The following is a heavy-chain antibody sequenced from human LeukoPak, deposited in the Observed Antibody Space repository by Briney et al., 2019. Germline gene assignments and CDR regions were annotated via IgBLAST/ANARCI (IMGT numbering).Heavy chain of an antibody. J-gene: IGHJ5*02. CDR3: ARHRKNHGSGSYYNARWFDP. Sequence: GGSLRLSCAASGFTFSSYSMNWVRQAPGKGLEWVSSISSSSSYIYYADSVKGRFTISRDNAKNSLYLQMNSLRAEDTAVYYCARHRKNHGSGSYYNARWFDPWGQGTLVTVSS. CDR1: GFTFSSYS. D-gene: IGHD3-10*01. CDR2: ISSSSSYI. V-gene: IGHV3-21*01.